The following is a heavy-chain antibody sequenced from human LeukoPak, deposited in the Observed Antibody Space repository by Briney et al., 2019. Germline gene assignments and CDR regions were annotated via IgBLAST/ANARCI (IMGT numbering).Heavy chain of an antibody. V-gene: IGHV1-8*01. CDR3: ARGGIAVAGTAGDY. Sequence: GASXKVSCKASGYTFTRYDINWVRQATGQGVEWMGWMNPNSGNTGYAQTFQGRVTITRKTSIRKDYMEMRRLRDTDTAVYYCARGGIAVAGTAGDYWGQGTLVTVSS. D-gene: IGHD6-19*01. CDR1: GYTFTRYD. CDR2: MNPNSGNT. J-gene: IGHJ4*02.